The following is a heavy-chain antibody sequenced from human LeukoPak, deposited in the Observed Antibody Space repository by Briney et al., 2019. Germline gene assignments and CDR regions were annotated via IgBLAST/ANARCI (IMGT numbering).Heavy chain of an antibody. CDR3: AKEVSSSSGVDP. D-gene: IGHD6-13*01. J-gene: IGHJ5*02. V-gene: IGHV3-23*01. CDR2: ISGSGGST. Sequence: GGSLRLYCAASGFTFSSYAMIWVRQAPGMGLVWVLAISGSGGSTYYADSVKGRFTISRDNSKNTLYLQMNSLRAEDTAVYYCAKEVSSSSGVDPGGQGTLVTVSS. CDR1: GFTFSSYA.